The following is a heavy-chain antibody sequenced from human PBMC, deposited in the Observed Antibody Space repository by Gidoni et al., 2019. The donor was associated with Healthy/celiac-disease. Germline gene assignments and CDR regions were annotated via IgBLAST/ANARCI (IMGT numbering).Heavy chain of an antibody. V-gene: IGHV4-61*01. CDR3: AREWRYGDYGMDV. CDR2: IYYSGST. Sequence: VQLQASGPGLVTPSETLSLPCTVSGGSVSSGSYYWSWIRQPPGKGLEWIGYIYYSGSTNYNPSLKSRVTISVDTSKNQFSLKLSSVTAEDTAVYYCAREWRYGDYGMDVWGQGTTVTVSS. D-gene: IGHD4-17*01. CDR1: GGSVSSGSYY. J-gene: IGHJ6*02.